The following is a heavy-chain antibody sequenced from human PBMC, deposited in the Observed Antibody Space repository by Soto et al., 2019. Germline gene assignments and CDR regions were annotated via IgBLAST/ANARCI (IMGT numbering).Heavy chain of an antibody. V-gene: IGHV5-51*01. Sequence: GESLKISCKGSGYSFTSYLIGWVREMPGKGLVWMGIIFPGDYDTRYSPSFQAQVTISADKSISTAYLQWSSLKASHAVMYYGARHVLFYDILTGGGGNGMDFWGQGTTVTVSS. CDR1: GYSFTSYL. CDR3: ARHVLFYDILTGGGGNGMDF. J-gene: IGHJ6*02. D-gene: IGHD3-9*01. CDR2: IFPGDYDT.